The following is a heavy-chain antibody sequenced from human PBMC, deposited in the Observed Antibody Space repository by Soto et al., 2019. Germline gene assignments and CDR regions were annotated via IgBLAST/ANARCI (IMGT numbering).Heavy chain of an antibody. J-gene: IGHJ6*02. Sequence: PSGTLSLTCTVSGGSISSSSYYWGWIRQPPGKGLEWIGSIYYSGSTYYNPSLKSRVTISVDTSKDQFSLKLSSVTAADTAVYYCARHTLPIPDGMDVWGQGTTVTVSS. D-gene: IGHD2-21*01. CDR2: IYYSGST. V-gene: IGHV4-39*01. CDR1: GGSISSSSYY. CDR3: ARHTLPIPDGMDV.